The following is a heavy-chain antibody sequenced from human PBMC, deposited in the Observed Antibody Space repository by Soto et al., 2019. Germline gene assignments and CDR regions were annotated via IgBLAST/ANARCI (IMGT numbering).Heavy chain of an antibody. J-gene: IGHJ4*02. CDR3: ARSEMATVPFDY. CDR2: IYYSGST. D-gene: IGHD4-4*01. V-gene: IGHV4-59*01. Sequence: QVQLQESGPGLVKPSETLSLTCTVSRGSISSYYWSWIRQPPGKGLEWIGYIYYSGSTNYNPSLKSRVTISVDTSKNQFSLKLSSVTAADTAVYYCARSEMATVPFDYWGQGTLVTVSS. CDR1: RGSISSYY.